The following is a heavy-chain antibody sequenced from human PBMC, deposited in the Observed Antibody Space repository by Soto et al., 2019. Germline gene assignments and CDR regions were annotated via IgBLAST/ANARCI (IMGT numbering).Heavy chain of an antibody. D-gene: IGHD2-2*01. CDR3: ARRYCSSTSCLTYFDY. Sequence: PGESLKISCKGSGYSFTIYWIGWVRQMPGKGLEWMGIIYPGDSDTRYSPSFQGQVTISADKSISTAYLQWSSLKASDTATYYCARRYCSSTSCLTYFDYWGQGTLVTVSS. V-gene: IGHV5-51*01. J-gene: IGHJ4*02. CDR2: IYPGDSDT. CDR1: GYSFTIYW.